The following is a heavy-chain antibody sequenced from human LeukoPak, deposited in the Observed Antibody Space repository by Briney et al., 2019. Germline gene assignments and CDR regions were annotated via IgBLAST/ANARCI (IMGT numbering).Heavy chain of an antibody. V-gene: IGHV4-59*01. CDR3: ARTSGYSYGYGYDILTGYPQ. J-gene: IGHJ4*02. Sequence: SETLSLTCTVSGGSISSYYWSWIRQPPGKGLEWIGYIYYSGSTNYNPSLKSRVTISVDTSKNQFSLKLSSVTAAVTAVYYCARTSGYSYGYGYDILTGYPQWGQGTLVTVSS. CDR1: GGSISSYY. D-gene: IGHD3-9*01. CDR2: IYYSGST.